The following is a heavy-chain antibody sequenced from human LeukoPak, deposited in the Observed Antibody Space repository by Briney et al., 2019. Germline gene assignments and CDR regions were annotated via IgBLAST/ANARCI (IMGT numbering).Heavy chain of an antibody. V-gene: IGHV1-2*02. J-gene: IGHJ3*02. CDR1: GYTLTGYY. CDR3: ARPLYYYDSSGYPHDAFDI. CDR2: INPNSGGT. D-gene: IGHD3-22*01. Sequence: ASVKVSCKASGYTLTGYYMHWVRQAPGQGLEWMGWINPNSGGTNYAQKFQGRVTMTRDTSISTAYMELSRLRSDDTAVYYCARPLYYYDSSGYPHDAFDIWGQGTMVTVSS.